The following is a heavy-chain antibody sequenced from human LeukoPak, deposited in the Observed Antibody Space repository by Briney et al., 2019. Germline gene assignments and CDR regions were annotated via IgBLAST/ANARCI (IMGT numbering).Heavy chain of an antibody. J-gene: IGHJ4*02. D-gene: IGHD6-19*01. CDR2: ISAYNGNT. CDR3: ARDRSAAVAGLDY. V-gene: IGHV1-18*01. CDR1: GYTFTSYG. Sequence: AASVNVSCTASGYTFTSYGISWARQAPGQGLEWMGWISAYNGNTNYAQTLQGRVTMTTDTSTSTAYMELRSLRSDDTAVYYRARDRSAAVAGLDYWGQGTLVTVSS.